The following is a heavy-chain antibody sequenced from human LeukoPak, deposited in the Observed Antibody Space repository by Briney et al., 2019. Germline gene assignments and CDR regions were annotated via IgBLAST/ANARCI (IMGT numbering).Heavy chain of an antibody. CDR2: VYTSGSP. CDR3: ATRPKFMSTYFDF. CDR1: SGSINSYY. Sequence: SETLSLTCTVSSGSINSYYWTWVRQPAGKGLEWLGRVYTSGSPNYNPSLKGRVTMSLDTSKNQFSLKLRSVTAADTAVYYCATRPKFMSTYFDFWGRGTLVTVSS. V-gene: IGHV4-4*07. D-gene: IGHD5/OR15-5a*01. J-gene: IGHJ2*01.